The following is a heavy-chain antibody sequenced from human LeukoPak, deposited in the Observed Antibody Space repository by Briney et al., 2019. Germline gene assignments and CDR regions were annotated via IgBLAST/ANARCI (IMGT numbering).Heavy chain of an antibody. CDR2: IKQDGSEK. Sequence: PGGSLRLSCAASGFTFSSYWMSWVRQAPGKGLEWVANIKQDGSEKYYVDSVKGRFTISRDNAKNSLYLQMNSLRAEDTAVYYCARERTRVIVVVISYYFDYWGQGTLVTVSS. J-gene: IGHJ4*02. CDR1: GFTFSSYW. D-gene: IGHD3-22*01. CDR3: ARERTRVIVVVISYYFDY. V-gene: IGHV3-7*01.